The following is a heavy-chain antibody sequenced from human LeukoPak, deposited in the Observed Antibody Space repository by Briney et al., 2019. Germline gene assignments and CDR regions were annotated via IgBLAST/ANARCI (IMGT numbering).Heavy chain of an antibody. CDR3: ASNWNLDS. J-gene: IGHJ4*02. CDR1: GFTFSSDA. Sequence: GGSLRLSCVASGFTFSSDAMSWVRQAPGKGLEWVSSISASGDTTYYVDSVKGRFTISRDNSRSTLSLQMNSLRAEDTAVYYCASNWNLDSWGQGTLVTVSS. V-gene: IGHV3-23*01. CDR2: ISASGDTT. D-gene: IGHD1-20*01.